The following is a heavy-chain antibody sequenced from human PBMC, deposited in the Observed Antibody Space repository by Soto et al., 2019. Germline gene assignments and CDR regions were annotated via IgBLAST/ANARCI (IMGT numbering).Heavy chain of an antibody. CDR1: GYTFTSYG. CDR3: ARDRYCSSTSCYWYYYYMDV. J-gene: IGHJ6*03. Sequence: ASVKVSCKASGYTFTSYGISWVRQAPGQGLEWMGWISAYNGNTNYAQKLQGRVTMTTDTSTSTAYMELRSLRSDDTAVYYCARDRYCSSTSCYWYYYYMDVWGKGTTVTVSS. V-gene: IGHV1-18*01. D-gene: IGHD2-2*01. CDR2: ISAYNGNT.